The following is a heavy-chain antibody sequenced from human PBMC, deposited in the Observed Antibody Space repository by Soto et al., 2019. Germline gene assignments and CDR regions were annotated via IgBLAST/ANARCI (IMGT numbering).Heavy chain of an antibody. CDR3: TRGGVIVLVPAYGMDV. Sequence: ASVKVSCKASGYTFTSYYMHWVRQAPGQGLEWMGIINPSGGSTSYAQKFQGRFTISRDDSKSIAYLQMNSLKTEDTAVYYCTRGGVIVLVPAYGMDVWGQGTTVTVSS. V-gene: IGHV1-46*03. D-gene: IGHD2-2*01. CDR2: INPSGGST. CDR1: GYTFTSYY. J-gene: IGHJ6*02.